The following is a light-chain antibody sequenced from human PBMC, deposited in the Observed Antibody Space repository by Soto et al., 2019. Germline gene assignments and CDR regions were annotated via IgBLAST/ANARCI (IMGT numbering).Light chain of an antibody. V-gene: IGKV3-20*01. CDR3: QQYSTSPIS. Sequence: ENVLTQSPGTLSLSPGERATLSYRPNQVTSRYLSCYQQRPGQAPRLLIYGAGSRATGSRDRCSGSGSGTDFTLTISRLEPEDFAVYYCQQYSTSPISFGQGTRLE. J-gene: IGKJ5*01. CDR2: GAG. CDR1: QVTSRY.